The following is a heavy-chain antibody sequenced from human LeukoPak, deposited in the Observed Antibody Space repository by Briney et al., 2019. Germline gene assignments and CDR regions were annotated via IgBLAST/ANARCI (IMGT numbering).Heavy chain of an antibody. J-gene: IGHJ4*02. CDR1: GGTFSSYA. D-gene: IGHD5-18*01. CDR2: IIPIFGTA. V-gene: IGHV1-69*05. Sequence: SVKVPCKASGGTFSSYAISWVRQAPGQGLEWMGGIIPIFGTANYAQKFQGRVTITTDESTSTAYMELSSLRSVDTAVYYCARNTWIQLWAYFDYWGQGTLVTVSS. CDR3: ARNTWIQLWAYFDY.